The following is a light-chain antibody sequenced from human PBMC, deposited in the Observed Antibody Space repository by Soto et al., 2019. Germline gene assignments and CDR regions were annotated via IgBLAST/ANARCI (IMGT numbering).Light chain of an antibody. J-gene: IGKJ1*01. CDR3: QQYGSSPWT. CDR1: QSVSSSF. CDR2: GAS. Sequence: EIVLTQSPGTLSLSPGERATLSCRASQSVSSSFLAWYQQKPGQAPSLLIYGASSRATGIPGRFSGSGSGTDFTLTISRLEAEDFAVYYCQQYGSSPWTFGQGTKVEIK. V-gene: IGKV3-20*01.